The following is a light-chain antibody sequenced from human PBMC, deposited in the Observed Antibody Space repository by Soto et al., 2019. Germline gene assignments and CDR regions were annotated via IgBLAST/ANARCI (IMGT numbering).Light chain of an antibody. CDR2: EVD. J-gene: IGLJ1*01. Sequence: QSVLTQPASVSGCPGQSIIISCTGTSSDIGSYNVVSWYQQHPGTAPKLMIYEVDKRPSGVSHRFSGSKSGNTASLTISGLQSEDEADYYCCSYARSTTFVFGGGTKVTVL. CDR3: CSYARSTTFV. CDR1: SSDIGSYNV. V-gene: IGLV2-23*02.